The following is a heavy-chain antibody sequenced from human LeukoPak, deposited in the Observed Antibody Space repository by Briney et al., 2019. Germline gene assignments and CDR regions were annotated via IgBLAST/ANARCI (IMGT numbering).Heavy chain of an antibody. CDR1: GGSISSYY. CDR2: IYYSGST. D-gene: IGHD4-23*01. J-gene: IGHJ5*02. V-gene: IGHV4-59*01. Sequence: PSETLSLTCAASGGSISSYYWSWIRQPPGKGLEWIGYIYYSGSTNYNPSLRSRVTISVDTSKNQFSLKLSSVTAADTAVYYCARGVTARVVPWFDPWGQGTLVTVSS. CDR3: ARGVTARVVPWFDP.